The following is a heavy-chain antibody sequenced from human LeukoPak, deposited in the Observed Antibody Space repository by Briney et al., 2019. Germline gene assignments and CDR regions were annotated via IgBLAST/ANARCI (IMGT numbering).Heavy chain of an antibody. CDR3: ARGPTTVSPPG. CDR2: ISSSGAYI. D-gene: IGHD4-11*01. Sequence: GGSLRLSCAASGFTFSSYSMNWVRQAPGKGLEWVSSISSSGAYIFYADSVKGRFTISRDNAKNSLYLQMNSLRAEDTAVYHCARGPTTVSPPGWGQGTLVTVSS. J-gene: IGHJ4*02. CDR1: GFTFSSYS. V-gene: IGHV3-21*01.